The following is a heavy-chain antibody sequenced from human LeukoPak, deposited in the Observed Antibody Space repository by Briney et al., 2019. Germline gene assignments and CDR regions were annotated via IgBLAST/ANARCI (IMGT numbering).Heavy chain of an antibody. CDR1: GGTFSSYA. Sequence: SVKVSCKASGGTFSSYAISWVRQAPGQGLEWMGGIIPIFGTANYAQKFQGRVTITADESTSTAYMELSSLGSEDTAVYYCARALTIFGVELKYYYYYGMDVWGQGTTVTVSS. J-gene: IGHJ6*02. CDR3: ARALTIFGVELKYYYYYGMDV. V-gene: IGHV1-69*13. CDR2: IIPIFGTA. D-gene: IGHD3-3*01.